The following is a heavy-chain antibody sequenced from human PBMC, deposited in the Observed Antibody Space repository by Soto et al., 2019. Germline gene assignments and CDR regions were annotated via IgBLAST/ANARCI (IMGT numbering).Heavy chain of an antibody. Sequence: QVQLVESGGGVVQPGRSLRLSCAASGFTFSTYGMHWVRQAPGKGLEWVAVIWYDGSNKYYADSVKGRFTISRDNSKNTLYLQMNSLRAEDTAVYYCAREHCGGDCYSDPYFDYWGQGTLVTVSS. CDR3: AREHCGGDCYSDPYFDY. V-gene: IGHV3-33*01. J-gene: IGHJ4*01. CDR2: IWYDGSNK. CDR1: GFTFSTYG. D-gene: IGHD2-21*02.